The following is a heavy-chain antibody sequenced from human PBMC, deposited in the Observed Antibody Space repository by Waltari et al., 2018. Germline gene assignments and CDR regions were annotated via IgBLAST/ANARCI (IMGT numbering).Heavy chain of an antibody. V-gene: IGHV3-7*01. CDR3: AVLTGYYYYGMDV. J-gene: IGHJ6*02. Sequence: EVQLVESGGGLVQPGGSLRLSCAASGFTFSSYWMSWVRQAPGKGLEWVANIKQDGSEKYDVDSVKGRFTISRDNAKNSLYLQMNSLRAEDTAVYYCAVLTGYYYYGMDVWGQGTTVTVSS. CDR2: IKQDGSEK. CDR1: GFTFSSYW. D-gene: IGHD2-8*01.